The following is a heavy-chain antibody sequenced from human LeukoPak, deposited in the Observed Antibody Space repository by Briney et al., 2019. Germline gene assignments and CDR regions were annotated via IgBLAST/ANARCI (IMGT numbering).Heavy chain of an antibody. CDR2: ISSSGSTI. CDR1: EFTFGSYS. Sequence: PGGSLRLSCAASEFTFGSYSMNWVRQAPGKGLEWVSYISSSGSTIYYADSVKGRFTISRDNAKNSLYLQMNSLRAEDTAVYYCAREMHPGDKRDYWGQGTLVTVSS. CDR3: AREMHPGDKRDY. V-gene: IGHV3-48*04. J-gene: IGHJ4*02. D-gene: IGHD3-9*01.